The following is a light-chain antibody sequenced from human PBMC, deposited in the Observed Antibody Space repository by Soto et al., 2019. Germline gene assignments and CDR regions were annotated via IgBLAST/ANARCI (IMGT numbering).Light chain of an antibody. CDR2: DAS. CDR1: QGISNT. V-gene: IGKV1-13*02. Sequence: AIQLTQSPSSLSASVGDRVTITCRASQGISNTLAWYQQKPGKPPKLLMYDASTLESGVPSWFSGSGSGTDFTLTISSLQPEDFATYYCQQFNSYPYTFGQGTKLEIK. CDR3: QQFNSYPYT. J-gene: IGKJ2*01.